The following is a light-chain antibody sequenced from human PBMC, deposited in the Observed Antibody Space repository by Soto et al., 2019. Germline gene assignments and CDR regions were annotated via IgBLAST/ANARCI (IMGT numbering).Light chain of an antibody. CDR3: QSYDSTLSGRYV. J-gene: IGLJ1*01. V-gene: IGLV1-40*01. CDR2: GNN. CDR1: SSNIGANYD. Sequence: QSVLTQPPSVSGAPGQRVTISCTGSSSNIGANYDVHWYQHRPGTAPKLLIFGNNNRPSGVPDRFSGSKSGTSASLAITGLQAEDEGDYYCQSYDSTLSGRYVFGTGTKHTVL.